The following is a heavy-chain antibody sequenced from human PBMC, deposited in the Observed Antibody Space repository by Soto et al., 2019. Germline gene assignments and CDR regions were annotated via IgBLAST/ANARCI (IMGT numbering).Heavy chain of an antibody. D-gene: IGHD1-26*01. J-gene: IGHJ4*02. CDR2: INSDESVT. CDR3: ARGTILGLSIFDL. V-gene: IGHV3-74*03. CDR1: EFTFSTYW. Sequence: EVQLVESGGGLVQPGGSLRLSCAASEFTFSTYWMYWIRQLPGKELVFVSRINSDESVTTYAESVKGRFTISRDNAKNTLFLQMGSLRAEDTGVYYCARGTILGLSIFDLWGQGTLVTVSS.